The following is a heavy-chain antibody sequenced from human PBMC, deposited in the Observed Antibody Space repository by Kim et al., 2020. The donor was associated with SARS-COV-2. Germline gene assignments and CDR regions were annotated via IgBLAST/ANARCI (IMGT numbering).Heavy chain of an antibody. CDR3: ARDSRNWNDADSPRGFDY. CDR1: GGSISSGGYY. D-gene: IGHD1-1*01. CDR2: IYYSGST. Sequence: SETLSLTCTVSGGSISSGGYYWSWIRQHPGKGLEWIGYIYYSGSTYYNPSLKSRVTISVDTSKNQFSLKLSSVTAADTAVYYCARDSRNWNDADSPRGFDYWGQGTLVTVSS. V-gene: IGHV4-31*03. J-gene: IGHJ4*02.